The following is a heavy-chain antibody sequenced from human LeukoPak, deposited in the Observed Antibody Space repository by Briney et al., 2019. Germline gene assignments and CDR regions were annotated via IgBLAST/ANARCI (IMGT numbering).Heavy chain of an antibody. Sequence: GGSLRLSCEASGFTFSSYWMHWVRQAPGKGLMWVSRINSDGSTSYADSVKGRFTISRDNAKNTLHLQMNSLRAEDTALYYCARSTYDSIPSDIWGQGTMVTVSS. CDR1: GFTFSSYW. CDR2: INSDGST. V-gene: IGHV3-74*01. CDR3: ARSTYDSIPSDI. D-gene: IGHD3-22*01. J-gene: IGHJ3*02.